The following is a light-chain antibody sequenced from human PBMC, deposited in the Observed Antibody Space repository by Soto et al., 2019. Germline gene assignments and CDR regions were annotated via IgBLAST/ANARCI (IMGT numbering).Light chain of an antibody. J-gene: IGKJ5*01. CDR2: GVS. CDR3: QQYGSSPLIT. CDR1: QRLSASD. Sequence: EIVLTQSPGTLSLSPVQGATLSCRASQRLSASDIAWYQQKPGQAPKFLIYGVSSRATGIPDRFSGSGSGTDFTLTISRLEPEEFAVYHCQQYGSSPLITFGQGTRLEIK. V-gene: IGKV3-20*01.